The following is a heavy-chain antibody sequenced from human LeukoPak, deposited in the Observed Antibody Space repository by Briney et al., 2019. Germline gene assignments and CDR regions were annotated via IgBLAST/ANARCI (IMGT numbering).Heavy chain of an antibody. CDR3: AREGGRPRWLDP. D-gene: IGHD6-25*01. CDR1: GGSISSYY. J-gene: IGHJ5*02. V-gene: IGHV4-4*07. Sequence: SETLSLTCTVSGGSISSYYWSWIRQPAGKGLEWIGRINTSGSSNYNPSLRSRVTMSVDTSKNQFSLNLSSVTAADTAVYYCAREGGRPRWLDPWGQGTLVTVSS. CDR2: INTSGSS.